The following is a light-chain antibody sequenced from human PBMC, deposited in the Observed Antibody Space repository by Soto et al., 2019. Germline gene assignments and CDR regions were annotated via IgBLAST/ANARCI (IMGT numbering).Light chain of an antibody. Sequence: QSALTQPASVSGSPGQSITISCTGTSSDVGDYNYVSWNQQHPGKAPKLIIYGISNRPSGISNRFSGSKSGNTASLTISGLQAEDEAEYYCTSYTSTNTLVFGGGTKVTVL. CDR2: GIS. CDR3: TSYTSTNTLV. V-gene: IGLV2-14*03. J-gene: IGLJ2*01. CDR1: SSDVGDYNY.